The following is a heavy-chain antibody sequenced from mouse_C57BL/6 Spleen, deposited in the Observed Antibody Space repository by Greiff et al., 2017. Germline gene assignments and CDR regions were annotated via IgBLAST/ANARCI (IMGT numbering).Heavy chain of an antibody. Sequence: DVKLEESGGGLVQPAGSLNLSCAASGFTFSDSWMDWVRQSPEKGLEWVADIRNKANNHATYYAESVKGRFTISRDESKSMLYLQMKSLRAEDTGMYYCPRPGDYCDNWGQGTPLTVSS. J-gene: IGHJ2*01. CDR2: IRNKANNHAT. V-gene: IGHV6-6*01. CDR1: GFTFSDSW. CDR3: PRPGDYCDN.